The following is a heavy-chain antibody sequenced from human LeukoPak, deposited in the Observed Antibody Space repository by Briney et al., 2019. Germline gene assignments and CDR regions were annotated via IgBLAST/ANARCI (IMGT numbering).Heavy chain of an antibody. CDR2: IYYSGST. CDR3: ARDLDYGGKSGAFDI. V-gene: IGHV4-59*01. Sequence: SETLSLTCTGSGGSISSYYWSWNRQPPGKGLEWIGYIYYSGSTNYNPSLKSRVTISVDTSKNQFSLKLSSVTAADTAVYYCARDLDYGGKSGAFDIWGQGTMVTVSS. CDR1: GGSISSYY. J-gene: IGHJ3*02. D-gene: IGHD4-23*01.